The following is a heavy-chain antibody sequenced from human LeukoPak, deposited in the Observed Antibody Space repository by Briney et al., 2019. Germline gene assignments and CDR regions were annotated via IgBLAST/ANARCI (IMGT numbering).Heavy chain of an antibody. CDR1: GFTFSDYY. CDR2: ISSSSSYT. J-gene: IGHJ4*02. CDR3: ARDAVSLAAAGTSDY. D-gene: IGHD6-13*01. V-gene: IGHV3-11*05. Sequence: GGSLRLSCAASGFTFSDYYMSWIRQAPGKGLEWVSYISSSSSYTNYADSVKGRFTISRDNAKNSLYLQMNSLRAGDTAVYYCARDAVSLAAAGTSDYWGQGSLVTVSS.